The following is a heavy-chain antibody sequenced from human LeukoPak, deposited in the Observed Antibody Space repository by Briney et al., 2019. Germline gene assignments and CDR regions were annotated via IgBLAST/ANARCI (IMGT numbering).Heavy chain of an antibody. CDR2: INHSGST. CDR1: GGSFSGYY. V-gene: IGHV4-34*01. CDR3: ARGSWAFDI. D-gene: IGHD2-15*01. J-gene: IGHJ3*02. Sequence: SETLSLTCAVYGGSFSGYYWSWIRQPPGKGLEWIGEINHSGSTNYNPSLKSRVTISVDTSKNQFSLRLSSVTAADTAVYYCARGSWAFDIWGQGTMVTVSS.